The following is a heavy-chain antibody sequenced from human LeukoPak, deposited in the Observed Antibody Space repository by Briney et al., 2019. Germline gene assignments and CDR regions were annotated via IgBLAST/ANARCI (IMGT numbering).Heavy chain of an antibody. CDR1: GFTFSSYW. CDR2: INSGGTVT. D-gene: IGHD4-23*01. J-gene: IGHJ5*02. Sequence: GGSLRLSCAASGFTFSSYWMSWVRQAPGEGLVWVSRINSGGTVTNYADSVKGRFTISRDNSKNTLYLQMNSLRAEDTAVYYCAKDFDYGGNSAWFDPWGQGTLVTVSS. V-gene: IGHV3-74*01. CDR3: AKDFDYGGNSAWFDP.